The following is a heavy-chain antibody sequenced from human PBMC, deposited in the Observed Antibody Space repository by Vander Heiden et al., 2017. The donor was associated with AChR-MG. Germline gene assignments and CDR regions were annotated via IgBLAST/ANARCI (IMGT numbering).Heavy chain of an antibody. CDR1: GGTFSSYA. J-gene: IGHJ3*02. CDR3: ARIRPVYCSGGSCYSEQRAFDI. D-gene: IGHD2-15*01. Sequence: QVQLVQSGAEVKKPGSSVKVSCKASGGTFSSYAISWVRQAPGQGLEWMGGIIPIFGTANYAQKFQGRVTITADESTSTAYMELSSLRSEDTAVYYCARIRPVYCSGGSCYSEQRAFDIWGQGTMVTVSS. V-gene: IGHV1-69*01. CDR2: IIPIFGTA.